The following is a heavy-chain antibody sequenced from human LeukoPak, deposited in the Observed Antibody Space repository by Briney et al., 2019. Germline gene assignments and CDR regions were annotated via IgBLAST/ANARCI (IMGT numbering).Heavy chain of an antibody. CDR1: GGSNSSYY. V-gene: IGHV4-4*07. CDR3: ARDTGPSIYYYYMDV. Sequence: SETLSLTWTVSGGSNSSYYSGWIRQPAGKGLEWIGRIYTSGSANYNPSLKSRVTISVDKSKNQFSLKLSSVTAADTAVYYCARDTGPSIYYYYMDVWGKGTTVTVSS. CDR2: IYTSGSA. D-gene: IGHD3-10*01. J-gene: IGHJ6*03.